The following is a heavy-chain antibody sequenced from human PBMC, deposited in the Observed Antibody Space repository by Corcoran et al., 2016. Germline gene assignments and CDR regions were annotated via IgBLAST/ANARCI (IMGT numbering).Heavy chain of an antibody. J-gene: IGHJ4*02. D-gene: IGHD1-1*01. V-gene: IGHV4-38-2*02. CDR2: IYHSGST. CDR1: GYSISSGHY. CDR3: ARENWTPDY. Sequence: QVQLQESGPGLVKPSETLSLTCTVSGYSISSGHYWGWIRQPPGKGLEWIGSIYHSGSTYHNPSLKSRVTISVDTSKNQFSLKLRSVTAADTAVYFCARENWTPDYWGQGTLVTVFS.